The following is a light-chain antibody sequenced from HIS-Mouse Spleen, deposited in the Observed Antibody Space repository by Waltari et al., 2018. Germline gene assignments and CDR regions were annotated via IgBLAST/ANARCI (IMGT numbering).Light chain of an antibody. CDR1: TSAVGCYNL. CDR2: EGS. V-gene: IGLV2-23*01. CDR3: CSYAGSSTWV. J-gene: IGLJ3*02. Sequence: QSALTQPASVSGYPGQSSTIPCTGTTSAVGCYNLLSWYQQPPGKAPKLSIYEGSKRPSGVSNRFSGSKSGNTASLTISGLQADDEADYYCCSYAGSSTWVFGGGTKLTVL.